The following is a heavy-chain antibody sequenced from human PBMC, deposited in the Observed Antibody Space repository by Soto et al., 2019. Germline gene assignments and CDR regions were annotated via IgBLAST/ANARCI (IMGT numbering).Heavy chain of an antibody. Sequence: KASETLSLTCTVSGGSVTSSSYYWGWFRQPPGKGLEWIGSVYYTGSTYSNPSLKRRVTISADRSKNQFFLRLTSVTAADTAVYYCARPDSVGHNYAMDVWGQGTTVTVSS. J-gene: IGHJ6*02. V-gene: IGHV4-39*01. CDR1: GGSVTSSSYY. CDR3: ARPDSVGHNYAMDV. D-gene: IGHD4-4*01. CDR2: VYYTGST.